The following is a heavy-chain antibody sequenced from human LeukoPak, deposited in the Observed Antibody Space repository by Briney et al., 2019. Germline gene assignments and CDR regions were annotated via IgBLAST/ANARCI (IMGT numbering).Heavy chain of an antibody. V-gene: IGHV4-30-2*01. CDR2: ILHSGST. CDR3: AREFWLANAPGSWFAP. D-gene: IGHD3-3*01. J-gene: IGHJ5*02. Sequence: PSETLSLTCAVSGGSISSGAYSWSWIREPPGKGLEWIGYILHSGSTYYNASPKSRVTISVDTSPNHFSLRLSSMTVADTAVYYCAREFWLANAPGSWFAPWGQGLPVTVSP. CDR1: GGSISSGAYS.